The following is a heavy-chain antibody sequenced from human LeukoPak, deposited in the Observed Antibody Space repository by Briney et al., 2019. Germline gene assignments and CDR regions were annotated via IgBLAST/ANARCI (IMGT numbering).Heavy chain of an antibody. J-gene: IGHJ6*02. D-gene: IGHD6-13*01. Sequence: GGSLRLSCAASGFTFSSYWMSWVRQAPGKGLEWVANIKQDGSEKYYVDSVKGRFTISRDNAKNSLYLQMNSLRAEDTAVYYCARGPDKIAAAVPRNYYNYGMDVWGQGTTVTVSS. CDR2: IKQDGSEK. V-gene: IGHV3-7*01. CDR3: ARGPDKIAAAVPRNYYNYGMDV. CDR1: GFTFSSYW.